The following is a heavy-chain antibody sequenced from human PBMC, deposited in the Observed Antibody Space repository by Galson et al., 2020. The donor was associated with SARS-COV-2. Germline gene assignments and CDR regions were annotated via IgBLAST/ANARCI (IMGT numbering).Heavy chain of an antibody. CDR3: ARGEAGGWGRIPLGY. D-gene: IGHD3-16*01. Sequence: SETLSLTCTVSGGSVSSGSYYWSWIRQPPGKGLEWIGYIYYSGSTNYNPSLKSRVTISVDTSKNQFSLKLSSVTAAATAVYYCARGEAGGWGRIPLGYWGQGTLVTVSS. V-gene: IGHV4-61*01. CDR1: GGSVSSGSYY. J-gene: IGHJ4*02. CDR2: IYYSGST.